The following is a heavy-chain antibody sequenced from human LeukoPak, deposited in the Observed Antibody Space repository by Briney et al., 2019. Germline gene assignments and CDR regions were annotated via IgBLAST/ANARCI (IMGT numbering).Heavy chain of an antibody. D-gene: IGHD3-9*01. V-gene: IGHV1-69*06. CDR3: ARGSPYYDILTGYSW. CDR2: IIPIFGTA. Sequence: GASVKVSCKASGGTFSSYAISWVRQAPGQGLEWMGGIIPIFGTAIYAQKFQGRVTITADKSTSTAYRELRSLRSDDTAVYYCARGSPYYDILTGYSWWGQGTLVTVSS. J-gene: IGHJ4*02. CDR1: GGTFSSYA.